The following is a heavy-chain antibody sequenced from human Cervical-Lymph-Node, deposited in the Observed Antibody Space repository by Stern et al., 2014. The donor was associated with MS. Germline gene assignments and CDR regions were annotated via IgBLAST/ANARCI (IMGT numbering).Heavy chain of an antibody. CDR1: GASINSYY. J-gene: IGHJ4*02. CDR3: AVGSGYGLFEV. D-gene: IGHD5-12*01. CDR2: VYYGGNT. V-gene: IGHV4-59*01. Sequence: QLQLQESGPGLVRPSETLSLTCAVSGASINSYYWRWIRLPPGKGLEWIGYVYYGGNTNYSPSLKSRVTISADTSKDQFSLNLRSVTAADTAIYDCAVGSGYGLFEVWGQGSLVTVSS.